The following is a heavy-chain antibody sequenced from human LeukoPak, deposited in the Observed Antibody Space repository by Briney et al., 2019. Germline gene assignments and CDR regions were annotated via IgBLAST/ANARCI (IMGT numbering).Heavy chain of an antibody. V-gene: IGHV1-24*01. Sequence: ASVKVSSKVSGYTPTKLSMHWVRQAPGKGREWMGGFDPEDGETIYEQSFQGRVTMTADTSTDPAYMELSSLRSADTAVYFCATAGYYGSGRYYKRGYYFDYWGQGTLVTVSS. CDR1: GYTPTKLS. CDR2: FDPEDGET. CDR3: ATAGYYGSGRYYKRGYYFDY. D-gene: IGHD3-10*01. J-gene: IGHJ4*02.